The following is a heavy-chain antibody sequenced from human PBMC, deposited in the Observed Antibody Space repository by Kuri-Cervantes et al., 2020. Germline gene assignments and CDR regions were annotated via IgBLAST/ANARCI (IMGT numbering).Heavy chain of an antibody. Sequence: SETLSLTCTVSGGSISSSSYYWGWIRQPPGKGLEWIGSIYYSGSTYYNPSLKSRVTISVDTSKNQFSLKLSSVTAADTAVYYCARDRIGTVTGYYYYYMDVWGKGTTVTVSS. CDR3: ARDRIGTVTGYYYYYMDV. D-gene: IGHD4-11*01. V-gene: IGHV4-39*07. CDR1: GGSISSSSYY. J-gene: IGHJ6*03. CDR2: IYYSGST.